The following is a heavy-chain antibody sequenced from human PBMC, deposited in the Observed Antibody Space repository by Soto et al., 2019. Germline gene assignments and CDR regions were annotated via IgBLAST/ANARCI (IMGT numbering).Heavy chain of an antibody. CDR3: ARAFCGGTSCHGGSFDY. V-gene: IGHV3-23*01. Sequence: EVQLLESGGGLVQPGGSLRLSCAASGFTFSNNAMSWVRQTPGKGLEWVSAISDGGGSTYYADSVKGRLTISRDNAKNTLYLQMNSLRAEDTALYYCARAFCGGTSCHGGSFDYWGQGTLVTVSS. J-gene: IGHJ4*02. CDR1: GFTFSNNA. CDR2: ISDGGGST. D-gene: IGHD2-2*01.